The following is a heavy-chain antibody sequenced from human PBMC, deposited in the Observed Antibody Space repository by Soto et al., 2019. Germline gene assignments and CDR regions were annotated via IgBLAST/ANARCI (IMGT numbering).Heavy chain of an antibody. V-gene: IGHV3-23*01. J-gene: IGHJ6*02. CDR3: TRILWSSRRDALDI. Sequence: GVSLRLSCLASGFTFRNYAMAWVRQAPGEDLEWVSAIGTSGTPTLYADSVKSRFSISRDDSRNTVSLQMNSLGVEDTATYYCTRILWSSRRDALDIWGQGTTVPVSS. CDR1: GFTFRNYA. CDR2: IGTSGTPT. D-gene: IGHD2-21*01.